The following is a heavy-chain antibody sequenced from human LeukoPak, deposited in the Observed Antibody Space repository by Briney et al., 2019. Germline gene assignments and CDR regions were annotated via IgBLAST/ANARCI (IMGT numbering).Heavy chain of an antibody. D-gene: IGHD3-10*01. CDR1: GASINSYY. V-gene: IGHV4-59*01. CDR3: ARSRQASGLFSS. CDR2: SFYSGST. Sequence: SETLSLTRTVSGASINSYYWSWMRQPPGKGLEWIGHSFYSGSTNYNPSLKSRVTISVDRSKNEFSLRLNSVTAADTAVYYCARSRQASGLFSSWGQGTLVVVSS. J-gene: IGHJ5*02.